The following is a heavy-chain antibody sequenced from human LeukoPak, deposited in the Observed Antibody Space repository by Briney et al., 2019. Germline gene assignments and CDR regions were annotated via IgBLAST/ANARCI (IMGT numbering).Heavy chain of an antibody. CDR1: GVSITSGTYY. CDR3: ARASETAMVTL. D-gene: IGHD5-18*01. Sequence: SSETLSLTCTVSGVSITSGTYYWTWIRQPAGKGLEWIGRIYSTGRVNYNPSLKSRVTMLLDTSKNHISLKLTSVTAADTAIYFCARASETAMVTLWGQGTLVTVSS. CDR2: IYSTGRV. J-gene: IGHJ4*02. V-gene: IGHV4-61*02.